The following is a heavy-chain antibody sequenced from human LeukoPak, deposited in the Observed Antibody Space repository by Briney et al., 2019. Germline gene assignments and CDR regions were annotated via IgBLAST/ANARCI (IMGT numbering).Heavy chain of an antibody. CDR2: IYYGGKT. CDR3: ARLSPTYCSGGSCYFYYGMDV. J-gene: IGHJ6*02. CDR1: GGSISSYY. V-gene: IGHV4-59*01. Sequence: SETLSLTCTVSGGSISSYYWTWIRQPPGKGLEWIGYIYYGGKTDYNPSLKSRVTVSVDTSKNHFSLKPSSVTAADTAVYFCARLSPTYCSGGSCYFYYGMDVWGQGTTVTVSS. D-gene: IGHD2-15*01.